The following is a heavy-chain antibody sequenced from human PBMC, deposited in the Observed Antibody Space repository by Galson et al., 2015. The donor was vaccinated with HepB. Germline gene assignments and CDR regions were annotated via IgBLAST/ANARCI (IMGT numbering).Heavy chain of an antibody. J-gene: IGHJ6*02. CDR1: GDSVTSNSAV. CDR3: AYGSDV. V-gene: IGHV6-1*01. Sequence: CAISGDSVTSNSAVWNWIMQSPSRGLEWLGRTYFRSKWHNDYGISVKSRISINADTSENQFSLHLRSVTPEDTAVYYCAYGSDVWGQGTTVIVSS. CDR2: TYFRSKWHN.